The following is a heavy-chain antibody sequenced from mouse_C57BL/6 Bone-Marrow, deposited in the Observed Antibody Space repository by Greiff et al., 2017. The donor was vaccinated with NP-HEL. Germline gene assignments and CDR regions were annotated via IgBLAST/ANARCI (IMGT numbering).Heavy chain of an antibody. D-gene: IGHD2-2*01. CDR2: ISDGGSYT. Sequence: EVMLVESGGGLVKPGGSLKLSCAASGFTFSSYAMSWVRQTPEKRLEWVATISDGGSYTYYPDNVKGRFTISRDNAKNNLYLQMSHLKSEDTAMYYCARVGYGWGQGTLVTVSA. CDR1: GFTFSSYA. CDR3: ARVGYG. V-gene: IGHV5-4*03. J-gene: IGHJ3*01.